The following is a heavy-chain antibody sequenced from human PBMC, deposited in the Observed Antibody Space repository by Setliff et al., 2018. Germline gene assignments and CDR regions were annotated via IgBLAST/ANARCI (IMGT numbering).Heavy chain of an antibody. J-gene: IGHJ4*02. CDR2: IYTSGTT. D-gene: IGHD3-10*01. V-gene: IGHV4-4*08. Sequence: LSLTCSVSGAPISSYYWSWIRQPPGKGLEWIGYIYTSGTTKYNPSLKSRVTMSIDTSKSQFSLNLSSVTAADTAVYYCARIAYGSGSYYFDYWGQGTLVTVSS. CDR1: GAPISSYY. CDR3: ARIAYGSGSYYFDY.